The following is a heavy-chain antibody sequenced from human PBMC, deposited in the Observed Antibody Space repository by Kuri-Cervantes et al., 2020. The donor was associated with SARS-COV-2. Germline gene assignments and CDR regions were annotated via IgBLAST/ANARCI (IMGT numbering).Heavy chain of an antibody. CDR3: ARDSWGPAAQYSYYGMDL. V-gene: IGHV3-30*03. CDR1: ACAFSSYG. D-gene: IGHD2-2*01. Sequence: LILYFRASACAFSSYGMHWVRQAPGKGLEWVAVISYDGSNKYYADSVKGRFTISRDNSKNTLYLQMNSLRAEDTAVYYCARDSWGPAAQYSYYGMDLRGGGTTVTVSS. J-gene: IGHJ6*04. CDR2: ISYDGSNK.